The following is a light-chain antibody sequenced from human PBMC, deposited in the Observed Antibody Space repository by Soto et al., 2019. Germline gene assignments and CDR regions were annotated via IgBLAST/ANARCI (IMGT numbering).Light chain of an antibody. CDR2: GGS. CDR1: QSVSSRY. J-gene: IGKJ1*01. CDR3: QQDYNLPWT. Sequence: PGERVTLSCRASQSVSSRYLTWCQQKPAQAPRLLIYGGSTRATSIPARFSGSGSGTDFTLTISSLQPEDFAVYYCQQDYNLPWTFGQGTKVDIK. V-gene: IGKV3D-7*01.